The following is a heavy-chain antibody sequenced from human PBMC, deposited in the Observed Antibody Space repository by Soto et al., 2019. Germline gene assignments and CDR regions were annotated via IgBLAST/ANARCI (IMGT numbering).Heavy chain of an antibody. CDR2: INHSGST. D-gene: IGHD2-2*01. Sequence: QVQLQQWGAGLLKPSETLSLTCAVYGGSFSGYYWSWIRQPPGKGLEWIGEINHSGSTNYNPSLKSRVTISVDTSKNQFSLKLSSVTAADTAVYYCARVNILKVWTAAATYYFDYWGQGTLVTVSS. V-gene: IGHV4-34*01. J-gene: IGHJ4*02. CDR1: GGSFSGYY. CDR3: ARVNILKVWTAAATYYFDY.